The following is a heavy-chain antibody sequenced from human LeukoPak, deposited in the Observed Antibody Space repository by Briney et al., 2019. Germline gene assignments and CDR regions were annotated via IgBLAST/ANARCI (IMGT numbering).Heavy chain of an antibody. J-gene: IGHJ4*01. CDR3: GRHEDGTTLDI. CDR1: DGSITGYD. V-gene: IGHV4-59*08. Sequence: SETLSFNCTGSDGSITGYDWSWIRQPPGKGLEWIGSIYYSGSTNHNASLKSRVTMSVDTSKNQISQKLSSVTAADTAVYYCGRHEDGTTLDIWGQGTLVTVSS. CDR2: IYYSGST. D-gene: IGHD1-7*01.